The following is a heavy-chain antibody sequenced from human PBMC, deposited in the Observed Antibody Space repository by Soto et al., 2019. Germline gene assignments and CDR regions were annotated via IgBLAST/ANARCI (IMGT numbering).Heavy chain of an antibody. CDR2: ISYDGSNK. Sequence: QVQLVESGGGVVQPGRSLRLSCAASGFTFSSYAMHWVRQAPGKGLEWVAVISYDGSNKYYADSVKGRFTISRDNSKNTLYLQMNSLRADDTAVYYCARDRTPWYDYGMDVWGQGTTVTVSS. J-gene: IGHJ6*02. CDR3: ARDRTPWYDYGMDV. V-gene: IGHV3-30-3*01. CDR1: GFTFSSYA.